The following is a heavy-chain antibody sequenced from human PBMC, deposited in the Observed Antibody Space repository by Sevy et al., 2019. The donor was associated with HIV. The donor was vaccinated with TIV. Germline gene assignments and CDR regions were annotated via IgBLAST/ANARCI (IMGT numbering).Heavy chain of an antibody. D-gene: IGHD1-26*01. J-gene: IGHJ4*02. Sequence: SETLSLTYTVSGGSITSLYWNGIRQPPGKGLEWIANIYYNGHINYNPSLKSRVTLSLDTSKNQFSLRLSSVTAADTAMYYCAGENAWGRGYSWGQGTLVTVSS. CDR2: IYYNGHI. CDR3: AGENAWGRGYS. CDR1: GGSITSLY. V-gene: IGHV4-59*08.